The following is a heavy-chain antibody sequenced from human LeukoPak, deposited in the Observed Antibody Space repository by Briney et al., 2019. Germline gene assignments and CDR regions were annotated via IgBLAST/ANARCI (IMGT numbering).Heavy chain of an antibody. Sequence: SETLSLTCTVSGGSISSYYWSWVRQPPGKGLEWIGYIYYSGSTNYNPSLKSGGSISVDTSKNQFLLKLSSVTAADTAVYYCACLKGYSYGLDAFDIWGQGTMVTVSS. CDR3: ACLKGYSYGLDAFDI. CDR1: GGSISSYY. CDR2: IYYSGST. D-gene: IGHD5-18*01. V-gene: IGHV4-59*12. J-gene: IGHJ3*02.